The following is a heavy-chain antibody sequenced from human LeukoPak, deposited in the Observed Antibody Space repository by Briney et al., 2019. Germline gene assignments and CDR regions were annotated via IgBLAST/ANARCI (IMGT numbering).Heavy chain of an antibody. CDR3: ARDFAAAGFHYFDY. J-gene: IGHJ4*02. D-gene: IGHD6-13*01. Sequence: GGSLRLSRAASGFTFSSYAMHWVRQAPGKGLEWVAVISYDGSNKYYADSVKGRFTISRDNSKNTLYLQMNSLRAEDTAVYYCARDFAAAGFHYFDYWGQGTLVTVSS. V-gene: IGHV3-30*04. CDR2: ISYDGSNK. CDR1: GFTFSSYA.